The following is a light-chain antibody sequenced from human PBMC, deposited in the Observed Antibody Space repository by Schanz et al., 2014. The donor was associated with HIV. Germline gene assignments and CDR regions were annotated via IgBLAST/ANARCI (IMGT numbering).Light chain of an antibody. CDR2: ATT. V-gene: IGKV3-20*01. CDR1: QSVGGSQ. J-gene: IGKJ4*02. CDR3: QHYGDSRGT. Sequence: EIILTQSPATLSLSPGERATLSCRASQSVGGSQIAWFQHKGGQPPRLLIYATTFRATGIPDRFSGSGSGTDFTLSISRLEPEDFALYYCQHYGDSRGTFGGGTEVEIK.